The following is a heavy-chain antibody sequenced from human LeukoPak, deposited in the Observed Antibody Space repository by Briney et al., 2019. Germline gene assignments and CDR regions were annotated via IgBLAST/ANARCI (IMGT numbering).Heavy chain of an antibody. CDR2: IGVATDT. CDR3: ARGYVHAFDI. D-gene: IGHD5-12*01. V-gene: IGHV3-13*04. CDR1: GFTFSTYD. Sequence: QPEGSLRLSCAASGFTFSTYDMHWVRQATGKGLEWVSAIGVATDTYYPGSVKGRFTISRENAKNSLYLQMNSLRAGDTAVYYCARGYVHAFDIWGQGTMVTVSS. J-gene: IGHJ3*02.